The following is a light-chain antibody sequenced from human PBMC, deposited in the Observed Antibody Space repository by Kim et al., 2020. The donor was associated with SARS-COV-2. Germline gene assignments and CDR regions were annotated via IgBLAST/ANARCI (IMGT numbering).Light chain of an antibody. CDR2: LAS. CDR1: ENIGTW. Sequence: SASVGDRVTITLLDSENIGTWLAWYQQKPGRAPSLLIYLASTLESGVPSRFSGTGSGTEFSLSITSLQPDDFATYYCQHYSRFPYTFGQGTKLEI. V-gene: IGKV1-5*03. CDR3: QHYSRFPYT. J-gene: IGKJ2*01.